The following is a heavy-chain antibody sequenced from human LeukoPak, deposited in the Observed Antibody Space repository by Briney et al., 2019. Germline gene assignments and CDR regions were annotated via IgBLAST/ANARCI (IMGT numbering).Heavy chain of an antibody. V-gene: IGHV3-48*01. CDR2: ISSSSSTT. Sequence: GGSLRLSCAASGFTFSSYSMNWVRQAPGKGLEWVSYISSSSSTTFYADSVKGRFTISRDNSKNALYLQMNSLRVEDTAVYYCARLANPSGYWDWGQGTLVTVSS. J-gene: IGHJ4*02. D-gene: IGHD3-22*01. CDR1: GFTFSSYS. CDR3: ARLANPSGYWD.